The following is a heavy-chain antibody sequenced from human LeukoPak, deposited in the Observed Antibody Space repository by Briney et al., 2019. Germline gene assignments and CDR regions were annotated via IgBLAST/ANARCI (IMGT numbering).Heavy chain of an antibody. Sequence: GGSLRLSCAASGFTFSSYGMHWVRQAPGKGLEWVAFIRYDGSNKYYADSVKGRFTISRDNSKNTLYLQMNSLRAEDTAVYYCAKSPLGAPEYYYYYYYMDDWGKGTTVTISS. D-gene: IGHD1-26*01. CDR3: AKSPLGAPEYYYYYYYMDD. CDR2: IRYDGSNK. J-gene: IGHJ6*03. V-gene: IGHV3-30*02. CDR1: GFTFSSYG.